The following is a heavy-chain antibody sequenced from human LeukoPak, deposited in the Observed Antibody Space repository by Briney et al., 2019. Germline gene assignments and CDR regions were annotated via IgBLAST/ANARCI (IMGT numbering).Heavy chain of an antibody. Sequence: ASVKVSCKASGYTFTCYYMHWVRQAPGQGLEWMGWINPSSGGTNYAQKFQGRVTMTRDTSISTAYMELSRLRSDDTAVYYCARGGWKAAAGNPWGQGTLVTVSS. CDR1: GYTFTCYY. D-gene: IGHD6-13*01. CDR3: ARGGWKAAAGNP. V-gene: IGHV1-2*02. J-gene: IGHJ5*02. CDR2: INPSSGGT.